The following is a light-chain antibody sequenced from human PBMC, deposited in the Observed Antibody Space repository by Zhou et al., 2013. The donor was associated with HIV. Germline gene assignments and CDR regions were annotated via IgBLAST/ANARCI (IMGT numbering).Light chain of an antibody. CDR1: QGITSY. V-gene: IGKV1-9*01. J-gene: IGKJ1*01. CDR3: QQYNGYSPVT. CDR2: PAS. Sequence: IQLTPSPSFLSASVGDRVTITCRASQGITSYLVWCQQKPGKAPKLLIYPASTLQSGVPSRFSGSGSGAEFTLTISSLQPDDFATYYCQQYNGYSPVTFGQGTKVEIK.